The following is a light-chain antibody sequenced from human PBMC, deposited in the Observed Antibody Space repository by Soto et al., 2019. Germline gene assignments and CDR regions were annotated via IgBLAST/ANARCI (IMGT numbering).Light chain of an antibody. CDR1: SGSVSTSYY. CDR2: STN. CDR3: GLYMVSGISV. Sequence: QTVVTQEPSFSVSPGGTVTLTCGLSSGSVSTSYYASWYQQTPGQAPRTLIYSTNTRSSGVPGRFSGSILGNKAALTITGAQADYESDYYCGLYMVSGISVFGGGTKLTVL. V-gene: IGLV8-61*01. J-gene: IGLJ3*02.